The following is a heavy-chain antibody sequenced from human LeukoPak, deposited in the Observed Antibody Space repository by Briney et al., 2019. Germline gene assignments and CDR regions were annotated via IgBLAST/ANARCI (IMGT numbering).Heavy chain of an antibody. CDR1: GLTFSTYW. CDR2: INSDGSRI. J-gene: IGHJ4*02. V-gene: IGHV3-74*01. Sequence: GGSLRLSCTASGLTFSTYWMHWVRQAPGQGLVWVSRINSDGSRINYADSVKGRFTISRDNAKKTLFLEMNSLRSDDTAVYYCTRAGYDNVWRNFDSWGQGTLVAVSS. CDR3: TRAGYDNVWRNFDS. D-gene: IGHD3-3*01.